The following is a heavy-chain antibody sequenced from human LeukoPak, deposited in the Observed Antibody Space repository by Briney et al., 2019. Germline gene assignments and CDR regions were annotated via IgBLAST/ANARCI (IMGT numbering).Heavy chain of an antibody. Sequence: PGRSLRLSCAASGFTFSSYGMQWVRQAPGKGLEWVGIIWYDGSNKYYADSVKGRFTISRDNSKNTLYLQMNSLRAEDTAVYYCARDSYYGSGSRGDFDYWGQGTLVTVSS. CDR1: GFTFSSYG. CDR3: ARDSYYGSGSRGDFDY. V-gene: IGHV3-33*01. J-gene: IGHJ4*02. CDR2: IWYDGSNK. D-gene: IGHD3-10*01.